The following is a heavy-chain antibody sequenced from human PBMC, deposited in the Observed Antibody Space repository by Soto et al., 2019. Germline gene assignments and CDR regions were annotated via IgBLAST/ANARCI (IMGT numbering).Heavy chain of an antibody. CDR2: INSDGSST. CDR1: GFSFSSYW. Sequence: GGSLRLSCAASGFSFSSYWMHWVRQAPGKGLVWVSRINSDGSSTSYADSVKGRFTISRDNAKNTLYLQMNSLRAEDTAVYYCARDRYSSGWYGYWGQGTLVTVSS. V-gene: IGHV3-74*01. D-gene: IGHD6-19*01. J-gene: IGHJ4*02. CDR3: ARDRYSSGWYGY.